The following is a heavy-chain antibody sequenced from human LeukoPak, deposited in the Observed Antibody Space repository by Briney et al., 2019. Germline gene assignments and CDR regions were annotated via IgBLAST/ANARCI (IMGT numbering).Heavy chain of an antibody. CDR1: GFTVSNNY. J-gene: IGHJ4*02. Sequence: GRSLRLSCAASGFTVSNNYMTWVRQAPGKGLEWVSIIYSDGRTYYADSVKGRFTISRDNSKNTLYLQMNSLRAEDTAVYYCARDTGGFDYWGQGTLVTVSS. CDR3: ARDTGGFDY. CDR2: IYSDGRT. V-gene: IGHV3-53*01. D-gene: IGHD3-16*01.